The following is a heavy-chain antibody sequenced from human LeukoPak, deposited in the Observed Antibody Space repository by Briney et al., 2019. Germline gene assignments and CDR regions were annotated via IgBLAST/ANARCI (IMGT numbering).Heavy chain of an antibody. CDR2: INWNGGST. CDR1: GFTFDDYG. V-gene: IGHV3-20*01. J-gene: IGHJ5*02. CDR3: ARGGFDDSSLDP. Sequence: GGSLRLSCAASGFTFDDYGMSWVRQAPGKGLEWVSGINWNGGSTGYADSVKGRFTISRDNAKNSLYLQMNSLRAEDTALYHCARGGFDDSSLDPWGQGTLVTVSS. D-gene: IGHD3-22*01.